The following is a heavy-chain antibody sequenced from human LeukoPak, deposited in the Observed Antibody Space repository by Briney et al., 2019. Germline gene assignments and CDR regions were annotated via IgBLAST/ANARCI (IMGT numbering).Heavy chain of an antibody. CDR3: ASGLRYFDLYY. J-gene: IGHJ4*02. CDR2: VYSSGIT. Sequence: SETPSLTCTVSGGSISSGSYFWSWIRQPAGKGLEWIGRVYSSGITNYSPSLKSRVTISVDTSKNQFSLKLSSVTAADTAVYYCASGLRYFDLYYWGQGTLVTVSS. CDR1: GGSISSGSYF. D-gene: IGHD3-9*01. V-gene: IGHV4-61*02.